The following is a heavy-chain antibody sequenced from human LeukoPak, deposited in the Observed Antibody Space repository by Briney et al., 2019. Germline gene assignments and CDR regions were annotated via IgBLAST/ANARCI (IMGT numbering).Heavy chain of an antibody. Sequence: SSETLSLTCTVPGDSISSYYWSWIRQPPGKGLEWIGYISYSGSTNYNPSLKSRVTMSVDTSKNHYSLTLSSVTAADTAVYYCARRRGSHHPYYFDYWGQGTLLTVSS. J-gene: IGHJ4*02. CDR2: ISYSGST. V-gene: IGHV4-59*08. CDR3: ARRRGSHHPYYFDY. CDR1: GDSISSYY. D-gene: IGHD1-26*01.